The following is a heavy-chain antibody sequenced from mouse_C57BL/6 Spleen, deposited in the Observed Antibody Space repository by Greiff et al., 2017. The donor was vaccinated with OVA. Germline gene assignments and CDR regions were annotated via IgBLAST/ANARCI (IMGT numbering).Heavy chain of an antibody. J-gene: IGHJ4*01. CDR1: GFTFSDYY. V-gene: IGHV5-16*01. CDR3: ARESVYYYGSTHYYAMDY. D-gene: IGHD1-1*01. Sequence: DVTLGEAEGVVVQPGSSMKLSCTASGFTFSDYYMAWVRQVPEKGLEWVANINYDGSSTYYLDSLKSRFIISRDNAKNILYLQMSSLKSEDTATYYCARESVYYYGSTHYYAMDYWGQGTSVTVTP. CDR2: INYDGSST.